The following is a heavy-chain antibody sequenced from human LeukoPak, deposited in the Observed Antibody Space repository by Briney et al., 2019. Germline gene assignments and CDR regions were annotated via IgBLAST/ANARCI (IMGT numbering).Heavy chain of an antibody. CDR3: ARDRFCSGGSCYAYYYYGMDV. CDR1: GYTSTSYG. D-gene: IGHD2-15*01. V-gene: IGHV1-18*01. CDR2: ISAYNGNT. J-gene: IGHJ6*02. Sequence: ASVKVSCKASGYTSTSYGISWVRQAPGQGLEWMGWISAYNGNTNYAQKLQGRVTMSTDTSTSTAYMELRSLRSDDTAVYYCARDRFCSGGSCYAYYYYGMDVWGQGTTVTVSS.